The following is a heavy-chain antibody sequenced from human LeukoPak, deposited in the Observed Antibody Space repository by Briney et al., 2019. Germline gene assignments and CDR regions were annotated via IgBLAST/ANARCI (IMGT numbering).Heavy chain of an antibody. CDR1: GITVSNYG. Sequence: PGGSLRLSCAVSGITVSNYGMSWVRQAPGKGLEWVAGIKGSGGGTNYADSVKGRFTISRDNFKNTLYLQMNSLRAEDTAVYFCAKRGVVIRVILVGFHKEAYYFDSWGQGALVTVSS. D-gene: IGHD3-22*01. CDR3: AKRGVVIRVILVGFHKEAYYFDS. V-gene: IGHV3-23*01. J-gene: IGHJ4*02. CDR2: IKGSGGGT.